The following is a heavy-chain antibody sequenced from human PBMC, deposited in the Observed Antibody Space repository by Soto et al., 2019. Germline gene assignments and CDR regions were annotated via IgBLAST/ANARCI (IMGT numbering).Heavy chain of an antibody. V-gene: IGHV3-7*01. D-gene: IGHD2-2*02. J-gene: IGHJ4*02. CDR2: IKQDGSEK. CDR3: ARLGYCSSTSCYTAVYYFDY. Sequence: GSLRLSCAASGFTFSSYWMSWVRQAPGKGLEWVANIKQDGSEKYYVDSVKGRFTISRDNAKNSLYLQMNSLRAEDTAVYYCARLGYCSSTSCYTAVYYFDYWGQGTLVTVSS. CDR1: GFTFSSYW.